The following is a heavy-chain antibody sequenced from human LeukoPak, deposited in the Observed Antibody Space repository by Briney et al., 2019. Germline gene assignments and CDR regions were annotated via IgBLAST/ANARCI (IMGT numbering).Heavy chain of an antibody. D-gene: IGHD6-19*01. Sequence: ASVKVSCKASGYTFTGYYIHWVRQAPGQGFEWMGWGKSSDGETNYAQKFQGRVTMTRDTSISTAYMELTSLRSDDTAVYYCARRGLGPDYWGQGTLVTVSS. CDR2: GKSSDGET. V-gene: IGHV1-2*02. CDR1: GYTFTGYY. J-gene: IGHJ4*02. CDR3: ARRGLGPDY.